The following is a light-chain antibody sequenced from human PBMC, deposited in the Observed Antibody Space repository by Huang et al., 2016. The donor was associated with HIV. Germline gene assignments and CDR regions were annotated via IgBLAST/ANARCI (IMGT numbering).Light chain of an antibody. Sequence: EIVLTQSPGTLSLSPGERATLSCRASQGVGSSFLAWYQQKPGQAPRRLIYGASSRATGIPDRFSGSGSGTDFTLTISRLEPEDFAIYYCHQYGSSPWTFGQGTKVEIK. CDR1: QGVGSSF. J-gene: IGKJ1*01. CDR3: HQYGSSPWT. CDR2: GAS. V-gene: IGKV3-20*01.